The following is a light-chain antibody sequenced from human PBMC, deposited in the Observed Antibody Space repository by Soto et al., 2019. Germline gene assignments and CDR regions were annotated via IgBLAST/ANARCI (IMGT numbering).Light chain of an antibody. CDR1: QSVSSY. J-gene: IGKJ5*01. CDR2: DAS. Sequence: EIVLTQSPATLSLSPGERATLSCRASQSVSSYLAWYQQKPGQAPRLLIYDASNRATGVPARFSGSGSGTDFTLTISSLEPEDFAVYYCQQRSNWPPTTFGQGTRLRL. V-gene: IGKV3-11*01. CDR3: QQRSNWPPTT.